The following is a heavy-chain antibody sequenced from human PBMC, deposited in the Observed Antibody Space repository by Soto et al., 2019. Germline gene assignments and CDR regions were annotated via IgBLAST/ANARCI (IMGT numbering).Heavy chain of an antibody. D-gene: IGHD4-17*01. CDR2: MYYGGST. CDR3: ARSTGYGDSYFDY. Sequence: SATLSLTCTVSGGSIRTYYWNWIPQPPGKGLEWIGYMYYGGSTNYNPSLKSRVTVSGDTSKNDFSLKLTSVTAADTAVYYCARSTGYGDSYFDYWGRGTLVT. V-gene: IGHV4-59*01. CDR1: GGSIRTYY. J-gene: IGHJ4*02.